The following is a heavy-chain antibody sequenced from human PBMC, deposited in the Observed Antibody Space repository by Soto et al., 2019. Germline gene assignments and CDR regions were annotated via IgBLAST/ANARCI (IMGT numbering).Heavy chain of an antibody. D-gene: IGHD6-19*01. CDR1: GFTFSSYD. Sequence: GGSLRLSCAASGFTFSSYDMNWVRQAPGKGLEWVSTISGRADNTYYADSVQGRFTISRDNSRSTFYLQIKSLRVEDTAVYYCAKSGALPPRVAVAGYFQHWGQGILVTVSS. CDR2: ISGRADNT. J-gene: IGHJ4*02. V-gene: IGHV3-23*01. CDR3: AKSGALPPRVAVAGYFQH.